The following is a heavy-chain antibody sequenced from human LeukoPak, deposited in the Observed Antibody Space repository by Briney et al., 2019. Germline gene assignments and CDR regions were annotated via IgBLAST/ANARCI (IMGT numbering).Heavy chain of an antibody. J-gene: IGHJ3*02. CDR1: GNTASSYS. V-gene: IGHV3-23*01. CDR2: ISGSGDRT. D-gene: IGHD4-17*01. Sequence: QPGGSPRTSCAAPGNTASSYSITRVRQAPGKGAEGGSTISGSGDRTLYADSVKGRFTISRDNFKNTLYLQMNSLRAEDTALYHCAKDPNGDYIGAFDMWGQGTMVTVSS. CDR3: AKDPNGDYIGAFDM.